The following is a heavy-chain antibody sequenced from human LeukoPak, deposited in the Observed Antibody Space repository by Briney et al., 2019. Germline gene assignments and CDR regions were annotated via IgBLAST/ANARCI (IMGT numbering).Heavy chain of an antibody. V-gene: IGHV3-53*01. Sequence: PGGSLRLSCAASGFIVSSKYMSWVRQAPGKGLEWVSVIYSGGSTYYADSVKGRFTISRDNAKNSLYLQMNSLRAEDTAVYYCAREGLERPLVNGFYYYYGMDVWGQGTTVTVSS. CDR3: AREGLERPLVNGFYYYYGMDV. CDR2: IYSGGST. CDR1: GFIVSSKY. J-gene: IGHJ6*02. D-gene: IGHD1-1*01.